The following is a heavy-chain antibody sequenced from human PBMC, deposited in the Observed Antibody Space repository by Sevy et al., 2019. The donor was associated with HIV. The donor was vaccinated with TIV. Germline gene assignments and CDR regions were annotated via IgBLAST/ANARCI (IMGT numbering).Heavy chain of an antibody. V-gene: IGHV3-21*01. Sequence: GGPLRLSCAASGFTFSSYSMNWVRQAPGKGLEWVSSISSSSSYIYYADSVKGRFTISRDNAKNSLYLQMNSLRAEDTAVYYCARDKDVVTMVRGVSPPHAFDIWGQGTMVTVSS. CDR2: ISSSSSYI. J-gene: IGHJ3*02. CDR3: ARDKDVVTMVRGVSPPHAFDI. D-gene: IGHD3-10*01. CDR1: GFTFSSYS.